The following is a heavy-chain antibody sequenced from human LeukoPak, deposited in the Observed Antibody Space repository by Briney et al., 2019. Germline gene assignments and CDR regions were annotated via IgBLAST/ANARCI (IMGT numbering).Heavy chain of an antibody. D-gene: IGHD1-26*01. V-gene: IGHV1-2*02. J-gene: IGHJ4*02. CDR3: ARGRATDFFDY. Sequence: ASVKVSCKASGGTFTNYAINWVRQAPGQGLEWMGWINLHSGGTNYAQNFQGRVIMTGDTSISTAYVELSRLRSDDTAVYYCARGRATDFFDYWGQGTLVTVSS. CDR2: INLHSGGT. CDR1: GGTFTNYA.